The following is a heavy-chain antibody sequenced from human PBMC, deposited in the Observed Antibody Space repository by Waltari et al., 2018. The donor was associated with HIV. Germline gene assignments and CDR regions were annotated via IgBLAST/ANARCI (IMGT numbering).Heavy chain of an antibody. V-gene: IGHV2-5*01. J-gene: IGHJ6*02. CDR1: GFSLSTSGVG. D-gene: IGHD3-3*01. CDR3: AHRRGTIFGVVDHYYYGMDV. CDR2: IYWNDDK. Sequence: QITLKESGPTLVKPTQTLTLTCTFPGFSLSTSGVGVGWIRQPPGKALEWLALIYWNDDKRYSPSLKSRLTITKDTSKNQVVLRMTNMDPVDTATYYCAHRRGTIFGVVDHYYYGMDVWGQGTTVTVSS.